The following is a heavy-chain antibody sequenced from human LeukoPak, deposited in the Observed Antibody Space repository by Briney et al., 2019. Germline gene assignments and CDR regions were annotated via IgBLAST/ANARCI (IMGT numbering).Heavy chain of an antibody. CDR3: AKSAALLILYYMDV. V-gene: IGHV3-23*01. D-gene: IGHD2-21*01. CDR1: GFTFSSYA. J-gene: IGHJ6*03. Sequence: GGSLRLSCAVSGFTFSSYAMTWVRQAPGKGLEWVSAISGSGTKTYYADSVKGRFTISRDTSKNTLYLQINTLRAEDTAVYYCAKSAALLILYYMDVWGKGTTVTVSS. CDR2: ISGSGTKT.